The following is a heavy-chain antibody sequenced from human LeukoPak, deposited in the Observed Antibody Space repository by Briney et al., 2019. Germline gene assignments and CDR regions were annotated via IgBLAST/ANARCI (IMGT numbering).Heavy chain of an antibody. Sequence: ASVKVSCKASGYTFTTYAMNWVRQAPGQGLEWMGWINTNTGNPTYAQGFTGRFVFSLDTSVSTAYLQISSLETEDTAVYYCAKDRGDSGSWDPYFDYWGQGTLVTVSS. J-gene: IGHJ4*02. CDR2: INTNTGNP. CDR1: GYTFTTYA. CDR3: AKDRGDSGSWDPYFDY. D-gene: IGHD6-13*01. V-gene: IGHV7-4-1*02.